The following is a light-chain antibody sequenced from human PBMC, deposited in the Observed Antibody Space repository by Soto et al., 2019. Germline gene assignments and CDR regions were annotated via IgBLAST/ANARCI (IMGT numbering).Light chain of an antibody. CDR3: SSYTSSSTPYV. CDR1: SSDVGGYTY. V-gene: IGLV2-14*01. CDR2: EVS. Sequence: QSALTQPASVSGSPGQSITISCTGTSSDVGGYTYVSWYQRYPGKAPQLIIYEVSNRPSGVSNRFSGSKSGNTASLTISGLQAEDEADYYCSSYTSSSTPYVFGPGTKLTVL. J-gene: IGLJ1*01.